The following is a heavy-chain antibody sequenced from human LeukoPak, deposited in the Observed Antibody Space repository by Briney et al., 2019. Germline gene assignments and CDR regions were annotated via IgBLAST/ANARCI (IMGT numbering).Heavy chain of an antibody. CDR1: GGSISSGDYY. D-gene: IGHD1-26*01. CDR2: IYYSGST. J-gene: IGHJ4*02. Sequence: SQTLSLTCTVSGGSISSGDYYWSWIRQPLGKGLEWIGYIYYSGSTCYNPSLKSRVTISVDTSKNQFSLKLSSVTAADTAVYYCARSEWELRDFDYWGQGTLVTVSS. V-gene: IGHV4-30-4*01. CDR3: ARSEWELRDFDY.